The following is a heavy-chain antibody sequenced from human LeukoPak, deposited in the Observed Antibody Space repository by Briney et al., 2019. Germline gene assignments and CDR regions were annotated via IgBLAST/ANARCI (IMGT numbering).Heavy chain of an antibody. CDR2: ISSSSSYI. D-gene: IGHD3-22*01. V-gene: IGHV3-21*01. J-gene: IGHJ4*02. CDR1: GFTFSSYS. Sequence: GSLRLSCAASGFTFSSYSMNWVRQAAGKGLEWVSAISSSSSYIYYADSVKGRFTISRDNAKNSLYLQMNSLRAEDTAVYYCARGPGTYDSSGYYDYWGQGTLVTVSS. CDR3: ARGPGTYDSSGYYDY.